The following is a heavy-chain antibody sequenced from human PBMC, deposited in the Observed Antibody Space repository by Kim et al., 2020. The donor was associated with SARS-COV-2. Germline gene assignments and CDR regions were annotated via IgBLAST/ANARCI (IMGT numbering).Heavy chain of an antibody. V-gene: IGHV1-69*06. D-gene: IGHD3-10*01. J-gene: IGHJ6*02. CDR1: GGTFSSYA. Sequence: SVKVSCKASGGTFSSYAISWVRQAPGQGLEWMGGIIPIFGTANYAQKFQGRVTITADKSTSTAYMELSSLRSEDTAVYYCAKHYGSGYYYYYGMDVWGQGTTVTVSS. CDR2: IIPIFGTA. CDR3: AKHYGSGYYYYYGMDV.